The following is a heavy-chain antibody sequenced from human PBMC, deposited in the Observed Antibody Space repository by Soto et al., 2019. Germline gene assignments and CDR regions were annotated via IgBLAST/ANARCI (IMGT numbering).Heavy chain of an antibody. CDR3: ARLRIATNNYKWFDP. D-gene: IGHD2-21*01. Sequence: PAETLSLTCSVSGASLSSGNYYLICMRQFPGEGLEWIGHIYVTGAVDYNPSLRDRITISQDTSERQFSLNLRLVTAADTAVYYCARLRIATNNYKWFDPWGQGTPVTVSS. CDR1: GASLSSGNYY. J-gene: IGHJ5*02. V-gene: IGHV4-31*03. CDR2: IYVTGAV.